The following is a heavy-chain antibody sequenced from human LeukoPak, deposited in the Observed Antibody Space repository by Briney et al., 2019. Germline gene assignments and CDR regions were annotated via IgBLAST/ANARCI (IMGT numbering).Heavy chain of an antibody. CDR1: GGSISSSSYY. CDR3: ARRLYDSGSYSLDP. D-gene: IGHD3-10*01. V-gene: IGHV4-39*01. Sequence: PSETLSLTCTVSGGSISSSSYYWGWIRQPPGKGLEWIGSIYYSGSTYYNPSLKSRVTISVDTSKNQFSLKLSSVTAADTAVYYCARRLYDSGSYSLDPWGQGTLVTVSS. J-gene: IGHJ5*02. CDR2: IYYSGST.